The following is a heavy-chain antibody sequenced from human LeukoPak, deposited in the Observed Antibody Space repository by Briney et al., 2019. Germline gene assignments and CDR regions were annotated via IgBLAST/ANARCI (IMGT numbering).Heavy chain of an antibody. J-gene: IGHJ4*02. CDR1: GYTFTGYY. D-gene: IGHD2-2*01. V-gene: IGHV1-2*02. Sequence: ASVKVSCKASGYTFTGYYMHWERQAPGQGLEWMGWINPNSGGTNYAQKFQGRVTMTRDTSISTAYMELSRLRSDDTAVYYCARGPPYCSSTSCRFFDYWGQGTLVTVSS. CDR3: ARGPPYCSSTSCRFFDY. CDR2: INPNSGGT.